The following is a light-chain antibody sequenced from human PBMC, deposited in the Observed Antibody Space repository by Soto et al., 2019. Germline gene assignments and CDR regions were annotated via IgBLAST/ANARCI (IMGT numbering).Light chain of an antibody. V-gene: IGKV3-15*01. J-gene: IGKJ2*01. CDR3: QQYDNWHT. CDR1: QSVSSN. CDR2: DAS. Sequence: EIVMTQSPATLSVSPGERATFSCRASQSVSSNLAWYQQKPGQAPRLLIYDASTRATGIPARFSGSGSGAESTLTISSLQSEDFAVYYCQQYDNWHTFGQGTKLNIK.